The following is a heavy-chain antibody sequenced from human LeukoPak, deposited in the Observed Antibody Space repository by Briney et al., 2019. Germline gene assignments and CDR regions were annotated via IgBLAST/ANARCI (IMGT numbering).Heavy chain of an antibody. CDR3: ARSSYCGGDCYTPCYFDY. V-gene: IGHV1-69*04. J-gene: IGHJ4*02. CDR1: GGTFSSYA. CDR2: IIPILGIA. D-gene: IGHD2-21*02. Sequence: ASVKVSCKASGGTFSSYAISWVRQAPGQGLEWMGRIIPILGIANYAQKFQGRVTITADKSTSTAYMELSSLRSEDTAVYYCARSSYCGGDCYTPCYFDYWGQGTLVTVSS.